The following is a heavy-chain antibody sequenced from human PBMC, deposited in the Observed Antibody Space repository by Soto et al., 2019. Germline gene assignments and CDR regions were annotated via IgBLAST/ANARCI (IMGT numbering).Heavy chain of an antibody. V-gene: IGHV4-4*02. D-gene: IGHD2-15*01. J-gene: IGHJ5*02. Sequence: SETLSLTCAVSSGSISSSNWWSWVRQPPGKGLEWIGEIYHSGSTNYNPSLKSRVTISVDKSKNQFSLKLSSVTAADAAVYYCAREYCSGGSDICRWFVPWGQGTLVTVSS. CDR1: SGSISSSNW. CDR3: AREYCSGGSDICRWFVP. CDR2: IYHSGST.